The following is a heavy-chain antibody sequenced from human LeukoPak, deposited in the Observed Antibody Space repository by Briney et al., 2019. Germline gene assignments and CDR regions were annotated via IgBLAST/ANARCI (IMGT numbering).Heavy chain of an antibody. Sequence: PSETLSLTCSVSGASVSSDRYYWSWIRLPPGKGLEWIGYIYYSGTTKYNPSLKSRVTISVDTSKNQFSLKLSSVTAADTAVYYCARDRAGYWVSWGQGTLVTVSS. V-gene: IGHV4-61*01. CDR1: GASVSSDRYY. CDR3: ARDRAGYWVS. J-gene: IGHJ4*02. D-gene: IGHD5-24*01. CDR2: IYYSGTT.